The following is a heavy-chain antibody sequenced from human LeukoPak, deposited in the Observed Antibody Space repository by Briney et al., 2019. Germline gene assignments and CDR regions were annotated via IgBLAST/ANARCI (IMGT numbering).Heavy chain of an antibody. V-gene: IGHV3-7*01. CDR3: ARDKSGSSWYSLRY. CDR1: GFTFSSYW. D-gene: IGHD6-13*01. Sequence: HPGGSLRLSCAASGFTFSSYWMSWVRQAPGKGLEWVANIKQDGSEKYYVDSVKGRFTISRDNAKNSLYLQMNSLRAEDTAVYYCARDKSGSSWYSLRYWGQGTLVTVSS. CDR2: IKQDGSEK. J-gene: IGHJ4*02.